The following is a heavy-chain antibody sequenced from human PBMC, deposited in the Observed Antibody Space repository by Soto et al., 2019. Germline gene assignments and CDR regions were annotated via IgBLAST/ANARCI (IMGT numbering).Heavy chain of an antibody. CDR2: ISYDGSNK. V-gene: IGHV3-30-3*01. CDR1: GFTFSSYA. CDR3: ARDRYCSSTSCYVNWFDP. D-gene: IGHD2-2*01. Sequence: GGSLRLSCAASGFTFSSYAMHWVRQAPGKGLEWVAVISYDGSNKYYADSVKGRFTISRDNSKNTLYLQMNSLRAEDTAVYYCARDRYCSSTSCYVNWFDPWGQGTLVTVSS. J-gene: IGHJ5*02.